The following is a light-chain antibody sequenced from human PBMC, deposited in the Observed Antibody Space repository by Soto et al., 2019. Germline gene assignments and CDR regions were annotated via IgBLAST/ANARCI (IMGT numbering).Light chain of an antibody. Sequence: QSVLTQPASVSGSPGQSVTISCSGTSSDVGDYNYLSWYQQHPGKAPKLIIYDVSNRPSGISDRFSGSKSGTTASLTISGLQADDEADYYCSSYTNTNIVFAGGTKVTVL. V-gene: IGLV2-14*03. CDR3: SSYTNTNIV. J-gene: IGLJ2*01. CDR1: SSDVGDYNY. CDR2: DVS.